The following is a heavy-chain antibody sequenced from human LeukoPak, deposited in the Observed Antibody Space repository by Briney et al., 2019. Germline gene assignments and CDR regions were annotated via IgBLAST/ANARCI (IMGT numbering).Heavy chain of an antibody. CDR2: ISPYNGNT. V-gene: IGHV1-18*01. CDR1: GYTFTSNG. J-gene: IGHJ1*01. D-gene: IGHD2-8*01. CDR3: ASCHCTNGVCYGECEYFQH. Sequence: ASVKVSCKASGYTFTSNGIIWVRQAPGQGLEWMGWISPYNGNTNYAQKLQGRVTMTTDTSTSTAYMELRSLRSDDTAVYYCASCHCTNGVCYGECEYFQHWGQGTLVTVSS.